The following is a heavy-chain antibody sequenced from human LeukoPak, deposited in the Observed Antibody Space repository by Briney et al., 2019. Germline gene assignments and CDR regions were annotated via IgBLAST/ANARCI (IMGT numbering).Heavy chain of an antibody. CDR1: VYTFTHYN. Sequence: ASVTVSFKSTVYTFTHYNRHWVRQARGQRREWMGGSNPNSGGTSNAYKFQDRVTITSETSISTDYVDVSKLRSSHAAVCYFSSQYSSGWYVQRYYFDYWGQGTLVTVSS. J-gene: IGHJ4*02. CDR2: SNPNSGGT. V-gene: IGHV1-2*02. CDR3: SSQYSSGWYVQRYYFDY. D-gene: IGHD6-19*01.